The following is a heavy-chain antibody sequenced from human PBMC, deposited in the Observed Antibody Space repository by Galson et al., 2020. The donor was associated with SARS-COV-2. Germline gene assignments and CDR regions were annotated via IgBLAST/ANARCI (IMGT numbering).Heavy chain of an antibody. J-gene: IGHJ6*03. CDR1: GGSINSYY. V-gene: IGHV4-59*01. Sequence: SETLSLTCTVSGGSINSYYWSWIRQPPGKGLEWIGYIYYSGSTNYNPSLKSRVTISVDTSKNQFSLKLSSVTAADTAVYYCARAVGYGSGSYWDYYYYYMDVWGKGTTVTVSS. CDR3: ARAVGYGSGSYWDYYYYYMDV. CDR2: IYYSGST. D-gene: IGHD3-10*01.